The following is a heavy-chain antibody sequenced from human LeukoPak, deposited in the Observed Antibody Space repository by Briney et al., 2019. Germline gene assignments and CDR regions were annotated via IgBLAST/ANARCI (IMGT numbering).Heavy chain of an antibody. V-gene: IGHV1-69*06. CDR1: GGTFSSNG. D-gene: IGHD3-10*01. J-gene: IGHJ6*03. CDR2: IIPILGTA. Sequence: GSSVKVSCKASGGTFSSNGISWVRQAPGQGLEWMGGIIPILGTANYAQKFQGRVRITADRSTSTAYMELSALTSEDTAVYYCARGSGDTDLAYYNNYMDVWGKGTTVTVSS. CDR3: ARGSGDTDLAYYNNYMDV.